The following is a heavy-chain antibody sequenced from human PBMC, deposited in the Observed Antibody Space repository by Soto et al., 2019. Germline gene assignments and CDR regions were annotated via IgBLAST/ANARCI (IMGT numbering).Heavy chain of an antibody. J-gene: IGHJ4*02. Sequence: EVQLVESGGGLVQPGGSLRLSCAASGFTFSDYWMHWVRQAPGKGLVWVSRINTDGSSATYADSVKGRFTISRDNAKNTLYLQMNSLPAEDTAVYYCARDRRSSSSLVDCWGQGTLVTVSS. V-gene: IGHV3-74*01. CDR1: GFTFSDYW. CDR3: ARDRRSSSSLVDC. D-gene: IGHD6-6*01. CDR2: INTDGSSA.